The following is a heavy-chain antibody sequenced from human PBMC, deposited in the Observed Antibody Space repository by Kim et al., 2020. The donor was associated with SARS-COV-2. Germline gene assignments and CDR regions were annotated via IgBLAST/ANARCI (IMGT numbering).Heavy chain of an antibody. CDR3: VLSDFWSGYYIPLDY. V-gene: IGHV3-64D*06. Sequence: SGTGRFTISRDNSTNTLYLQMSSLRAEDTAVYYCVLSDFWSGYYIPLDYWGQGTLVTVSS. D-gene: IGHD3-3*01. J-gene: IGHJ4*02.